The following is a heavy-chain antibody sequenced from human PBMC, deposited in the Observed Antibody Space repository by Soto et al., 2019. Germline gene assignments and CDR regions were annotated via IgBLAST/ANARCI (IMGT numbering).Heavy chain of an antibody. Sequence: ASVKVSCKASGYTFTGYYMHWVRQAPGQGLEWMGWINPNSGGTNYAQKFQGRVTMTRDTPISTAYMELSRLRSDDTAVYYCARSARPKNWFDPWGQGTLVTVSS. CDR3: ARSARPKNWFDP. V-gene: IGHV1-2*02. CDR1: GYTFTGYY. J-gene: IGHJ5*02. CDR2: INPNSGGT. D-gene: IGHD6-6*01.